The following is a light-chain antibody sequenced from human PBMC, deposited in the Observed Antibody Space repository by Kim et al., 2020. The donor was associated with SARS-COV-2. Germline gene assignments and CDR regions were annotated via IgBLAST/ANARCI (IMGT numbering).Light chain of an antibody. V-gene: IGKV1-9*01. J-gene: IGKJ3*01. CDR1: QGISSY. CDR3: QQVNSYPRT. CDR2: AAS. Sequence: ASVGDRVTITGRDSQGISSYLAWYQQKPGKAPELLIYAASTLESGVPSRFSGSGSGTDFTLTISSLQPEDFATYYCQQVNSYPRTFGPGTKVDIK.